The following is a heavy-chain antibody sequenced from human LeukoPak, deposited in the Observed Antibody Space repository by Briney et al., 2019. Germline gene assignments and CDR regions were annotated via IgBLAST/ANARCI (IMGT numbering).Heavy chain of an antibody. D-gene: IGHD2-15*01. CDR1: GFTFSSYW. CDR3: ARCSYSGGSCPDY. Sequence: GGSLRLSCAASGFTFSSYWMHWVRHAPGKGLVWLSRINTDGSSPGYADSVKGRFTISRDNAKNTLYLQVNSLRAEDTAVYYCARCSYSGGSCPDYWGQGTLVTDSS. V-gene: IGHV3-74*01. CDR2: INTDGSSP. J-gene: IGHJ4*02.